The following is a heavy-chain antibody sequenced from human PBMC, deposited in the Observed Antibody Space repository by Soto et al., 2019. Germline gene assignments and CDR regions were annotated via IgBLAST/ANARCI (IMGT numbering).Heavy chain of an antibody. J-gene: IGHJ6*02. CDR1: GYIFPDYA. CDR3: ACSPSMLYSASRDYFYRYGLDV. CDR2: TNAANGIT. Sequence: QVQLVQSGAEVKKPGASATVSCKASGYIFPDYAIHWVRQAPVQRLEWMGWTNAANGITKYSQKFQGRVTLSRNTSANTAYMEATRLQSEDTALDFCACSPSMLYSASRDYFYRYGLDVWGQGTTVTV. V-gene: IGHV1-3*01. D-gene: IGHD2-8*01.